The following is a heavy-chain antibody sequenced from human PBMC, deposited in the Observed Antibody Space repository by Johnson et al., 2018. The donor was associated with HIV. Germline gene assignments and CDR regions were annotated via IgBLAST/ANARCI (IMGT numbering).Heavy chain of an antibody. CDR1: GFDFSSSW. D-gene: IGHD3-22*01. Sequence: VQLVESGGGVVRPGGSLKLSCAASGFDFSSSWMHWVRQAPGKGLVWVSRIRNDGSVTTYADSVKGRFFISRDNSKNALYLQMHSLRAEDTAVYYCTRGLDYYDSTGFRSDSFDIWGQGTMVIVSP. J-gene: IGHJ3*02. V-gene: IGHV3-74*02. CDR3: TRGLDYYDSTGFRSDSFDI. CDR2: IRNDGSVT.